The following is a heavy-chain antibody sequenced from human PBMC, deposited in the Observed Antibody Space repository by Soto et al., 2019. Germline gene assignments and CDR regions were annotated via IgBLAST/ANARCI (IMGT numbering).Heavy chain of an antibody. CDR2: ISSSGDSP. CDR3: ATKTLPPPHY. CDR1: GFTFSNYA. V-gene: IGHV3-23*01. D-gene: IGHD2-21*02. J-gene: IGHJ4*02. Sequence: EVQLLESGGGLVQPGGSLRLSCAASGFTFSNYAMSWVRQAPGKGLGWVSAISSSGDSPYYADSVKGRFTVSRDNSKNTPHLQINSPTAEDPARYSYATKTLPPPHYSGRTTLATVPP.